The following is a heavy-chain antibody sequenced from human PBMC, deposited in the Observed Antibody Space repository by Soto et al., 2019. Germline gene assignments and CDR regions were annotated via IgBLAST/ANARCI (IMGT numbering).Heavy chain of an antibody. V-gene: IGHV3-23*01. D-gene: IGHD1-7*01. J-gene: IGHJ4*02. CDR3: AKNQERELPRVIDF. CDR2: ISGSGSTI. CDR1: GFTFSSYA. Sequence: PGGSLRLSCAASGFTFSSYAVSWVRQAPGKGPEWISSISGSGSTIYYADSVKGRFTISRDNSKNTLYLQMSSLRAEDTALYYCAKNQERELPRVIDFWGQGTLVTVSS.